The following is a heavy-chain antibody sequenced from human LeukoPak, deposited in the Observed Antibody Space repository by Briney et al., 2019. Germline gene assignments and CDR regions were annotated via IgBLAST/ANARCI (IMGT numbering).Heavy chain of an antibody. V-gene: IGHV3-15*07. CDR3: TQGSGQYFDY. CDR2: IRSRGDGGTT. D-gene: IGHD2-15*01. J-gene: IGHJ4*02. Sequence: GGSLRLPCAVSGLTLSNVWMNWVRQAPGKGLEWVGRIRSRGDGGTTDFAAPVKGRFTISRDDSKNTLYLQMNSLTSEDTAVYYCTQGSGQYFDYWGQGTLVTVSS. CDR1: GLTLSNVW.